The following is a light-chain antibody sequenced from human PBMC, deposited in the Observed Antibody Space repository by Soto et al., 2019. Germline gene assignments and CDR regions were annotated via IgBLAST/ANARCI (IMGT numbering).Light chain of an antibody. Sequence: DIQMTQSPISLSASVGDRVTITCRASQSISRYLNWYQQIPGKAHKLLIYAASSLQSGVPSRFSGSGSGTDFTLTISSLQPEDFATYYCQQSFSTPLTFGGGSKVEIK. CDR1: QSISRY. CDR3: QQSFSTPLT. CDR2: AAS. J-gene: IGKJ4*01. V-gene: IGKV1-39*01.